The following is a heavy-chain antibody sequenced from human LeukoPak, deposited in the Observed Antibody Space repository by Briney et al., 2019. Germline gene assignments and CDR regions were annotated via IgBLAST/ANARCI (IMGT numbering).Heavy chain of an antibody. J-gene: IGHJ4*02. CDR3: ARDKSRGCSSPFDY. D-gene: IGHD6-6*01. CDR2: ISSSSSYI. CDR1: GFTFSSYS. V-gene: IGHV3-21*01. Sequence: GGSLRLSCAASGFTFSSYSMNWVRQAPGKGLEWVSSISSSSSYIYYADSVKGRFTISRDNAKNSLYLQMNSLRAEDTAVYYCARDKSRGCSSPFDYWGQGTLVTVSS.